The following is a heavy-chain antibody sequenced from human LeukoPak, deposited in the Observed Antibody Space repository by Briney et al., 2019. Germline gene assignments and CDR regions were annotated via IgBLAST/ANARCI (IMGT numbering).Heavy chain of an antibody. D-gene: IGHD1-26*01. CDR1: GYTFTGYY. CDR3: ARDGELLGYDYMDV. Sequence: ASVKVSCKASGYTFTGYYMHWVRQAPGQGLEWMGWINPNSGGTNYAQKFQGRVTMTRDTSISTAYMELSRPRSDDTAVYYCARDGELLGYDYMDVWGKGTTVTVSS. V-gene: IGHV1-2*02. J-gene: IGHJ6*03. CDR2: INPNSGGT.